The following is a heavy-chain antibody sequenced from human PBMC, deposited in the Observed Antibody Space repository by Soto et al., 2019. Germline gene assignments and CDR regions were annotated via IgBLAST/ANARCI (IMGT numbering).Heavy chain of an antibody. D-gene: IGHD3-3*02. CDR1: GYTFTGQY. J-gene: IGHJ6*02. V-gene: IGHV1-2*02. Sequence: ASVKVSCKASGYTFTGQYMHWVRQVPGQGLEWMGWINPDSGDTKYAQKFQGRVTMTRDTSISTVYMELSRLKSDDTAVYYCARDRGNMVAIFHHYYGMDVWGQGTTVTVSS. CDR3: ARDRGNMVAIFHHYYGMDV. CDR2: INPDSGDT.